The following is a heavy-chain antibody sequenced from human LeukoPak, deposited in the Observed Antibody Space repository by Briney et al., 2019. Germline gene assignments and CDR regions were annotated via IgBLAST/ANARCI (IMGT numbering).Heavy chain of an antibody. Sequence: GGSLRLSCAASGFTFSSYAVTWVRQAPGKGLEWVSAVSVIGTTYYGDSVKGRFTISRDNSKNTLSLQMNSLRAEDTAVYYCAKGPEKGRGWVFDYWGQGTLVTVSS. CDR2: VSVIGTT. D-gene: IGHD6-19*01. CDR3: AKGPEKGRGWVFDY. J-gene: IGHJ4*02. V-gene: IGHV3-23*01. CDR1: GFTFSSYA.